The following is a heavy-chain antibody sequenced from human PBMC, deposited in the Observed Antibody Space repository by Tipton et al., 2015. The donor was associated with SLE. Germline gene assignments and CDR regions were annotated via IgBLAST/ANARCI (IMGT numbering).Heavy chain of an antibody. CDR2: IYTSGST. CDR3: ARDLRSMTTVTRGFDL. Sequence: TLSLTCTVSGGSISSYYWSWIRQPAGKGLEWIGRIYTSGSTNYNPSLKSRVTISVDTSKNQFSLKLSSVTAADTAVYYCARDLRSMTTVTRGFDLWGRGTLVTVSS. D-gene: IGHD4-17*01. V-gene: IGHV4-4*07. CDR1: GGSISSYY. J-gene: IGHJ2*01.